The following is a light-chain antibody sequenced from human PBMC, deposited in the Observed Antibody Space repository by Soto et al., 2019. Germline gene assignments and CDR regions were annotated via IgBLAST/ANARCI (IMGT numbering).Light chain of an antibody. CDR3: QQYHDWPIT. Sequence: EIVMTQSPATLSVSPGEGATLSCRASQSVSTHLAWYQQIPGQAPRLLIYGTSTRAAGIPARFSGRGSGTEFAFTIGSLQSEDFAVYHCQQYHDWPITFGQGTRLEIK. CDR1: QSVSTH. V-gene: IGKV3-15*01. CDR2: GTS. J-gene: IGKJ5*01.